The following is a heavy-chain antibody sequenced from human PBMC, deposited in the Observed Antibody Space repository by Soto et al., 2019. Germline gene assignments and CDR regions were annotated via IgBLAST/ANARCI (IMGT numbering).Heavy chain of an antibody. CDR2: IYYSGST. CDR1: GGSISSGGYY. D-gene: IGHD3-22*01. J-gene: IGHJ1*01. V-gene: IGHV4-31*03. CDR3: ATNGGYYDTSGPKYFQH. Sequence: SETLSLTCTASGGSISSGGYYWNWIRQHPGKGLECIGYIYYSGSTYYNPSLKSRLSISVDTSKNQFSLKLSSMTAADTAVYYCATNGGYYDTSGPKYFQHWGQGTLVTVSS.